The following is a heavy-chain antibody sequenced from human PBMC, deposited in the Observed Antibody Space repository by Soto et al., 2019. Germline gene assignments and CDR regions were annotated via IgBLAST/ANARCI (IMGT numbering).Heavy chain of an antibody. CDR3: ARPFEGGYASNHHYYYALAV. D-gene: IGHD5-18*01. J-gene: IGHJ6*02. V-gene: IGHV1-69*01. CDR1: GGTFTRYA. Sequence: QVQLVQSGAEVKKPGSSVKVSCKVSGGTFTRYAISWVRQAPGQGLEWMGGIVPIFGTTNYAQRLQGRVTITTDESASTAHMELRDLTSDDTAVYYCARPFEGGYASNHHYYYALAVWGQGTTVTVPS. CDR2: IVPIFGTT.